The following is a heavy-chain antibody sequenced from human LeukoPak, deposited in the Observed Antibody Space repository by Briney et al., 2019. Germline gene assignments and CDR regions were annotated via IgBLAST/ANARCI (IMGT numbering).Heavy chain of an antibody. CDR2: ISSSGSTI. D-gene: IGHD3-16*01. CDR1: GFTFSSYE. CDR3: ARDQGGCYDWGGNFDC. Sequence: GGSLRLSCAASGFTFSSYEMNWVRQAPGKGLEWVSYISSSGSTIYYADSVKGRFTISRDNAKNSLYLQMNSLRAEDTAVYYCARDQGGCYDWGGNFDCWGQGTLVTVSS. V-gene: IGHV3-48*03. J-gene: IGHJ4*02.